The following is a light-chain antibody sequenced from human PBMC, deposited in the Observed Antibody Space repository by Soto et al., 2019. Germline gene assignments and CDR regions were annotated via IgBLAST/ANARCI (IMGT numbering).Light chain of an antibody. CDR2: GAS. V-gene: IGKV3-20*01. CDR1: QSVSSSY. CDR3: QQYGSPYT. Sequence: EIVMTQSPGTLSLSPGERATLSCRASQSVSSSYLAWYQQKPGQAPRLLIYGASSRATGIPDRFSGSGSGTDFTLTISRLEPEVFAVYYCQQYGSPYTFGQVTKLEIK. J-gene: IGKJ2*01.